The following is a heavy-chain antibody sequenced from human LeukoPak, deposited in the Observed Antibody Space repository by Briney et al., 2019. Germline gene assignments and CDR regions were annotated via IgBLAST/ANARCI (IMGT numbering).Heavy chain of an antibody. CDR3: ASPYCSSTSCYNDAFDI. V-gene: IGHV1-8*01. J-gene: IGHJ3*02. D-gene: IGHD2-2*02. Sequence: ASVKVSCTASGYTFTSYDINWVRQATGQGLEWMGWMNPNSGNTGYAQKFQGRVTMTRNTSISTAYMELSSLRSEDTAVYYCASPYCSSTSCYNDAFDIWGQGTMVTVSS. CDR2: MNPNSGNT. CDR1: GYTFTSYD.